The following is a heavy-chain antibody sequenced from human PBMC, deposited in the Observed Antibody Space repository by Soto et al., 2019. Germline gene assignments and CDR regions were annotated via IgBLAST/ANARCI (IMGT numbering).Heavy chain of an antibody. D-gene: IGHD2-21*01. CDR2: LSGSGGTT. CDR1: GFTFSSYA. Sequence: EVQLLESGGGLVQPGGSLRLSCAASGFTFSSYAMSWVRQTPGKGLEWVSTLSGSGGTTYYADSVKGQFTISRDNSKSTLYLQMNSLRAEDTAVYYCAKDRGTCGPHWIDSWGQGTLVTVSS. V-gene: IGHV3-23*01. CDR3: AKDRGTCGPHWIDS. J-gene: IGHJ5*01.